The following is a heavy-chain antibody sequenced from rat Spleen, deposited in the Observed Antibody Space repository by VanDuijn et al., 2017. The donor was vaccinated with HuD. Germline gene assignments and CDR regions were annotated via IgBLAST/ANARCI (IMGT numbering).Heavy chain of an antibody. V-gene: IGHV5-31*01. D-gene: IGHD1-2*01. Sequence: EVQLVESGGGLVQPGRSLKLSCVASGFTFNNYWMTWIRQAPGKGLEWVASITNTGGSTYYPDSVKGRFTISRDNAKSTLYLQMNSLRSEDTATYYCTRLWITIASGVMDAWGQGASVTVSS. J-gene: IGHJ4*01. CDR3: TRLWITIASGVMDA. CDR1: GFTFNNYW. CDR2: ITNTGGST.